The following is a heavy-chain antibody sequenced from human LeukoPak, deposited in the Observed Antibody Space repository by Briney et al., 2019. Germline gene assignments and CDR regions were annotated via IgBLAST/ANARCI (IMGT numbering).Heavy chain of an antibody. Sequence: GGSLRLSCAASGFTFTNNFMSWVRQVPGKGLEWVANIKQDGSETTYADSVRGRFTIFRDNAKNSLYLQMNSLRAEDTAVYYCARGIGSSTWPLALWGQGTLVTVSS. CDR3: ARGIGSSTWPLAL. J-gene: IGHJ4*02. CDR2: IKQDGSET. D-gene: IGHD6-13*01. V-gene: IGHV3-7*01. CDR1: GFTFTNNF.